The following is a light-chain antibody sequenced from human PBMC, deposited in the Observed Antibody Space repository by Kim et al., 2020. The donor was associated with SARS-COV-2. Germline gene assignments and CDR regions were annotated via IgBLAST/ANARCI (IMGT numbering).Light chain of an antibody. CDR3: QIYGCPPYT. J-gene: IGKJ2*01. CDR1: QSVRGSH. CDR2: DTS. Sequence: EIVLTQSPGTLSLSLGERVALSCRASQSVRGSHLAWYQHKPGQAPRLLIYDTSSRATGIPDRFSGSGSGTDFTLTIDRLEPEDVAVYFCQIYGCPPYTFGQGPSWRS. V-gene: IGKV3-20*01.